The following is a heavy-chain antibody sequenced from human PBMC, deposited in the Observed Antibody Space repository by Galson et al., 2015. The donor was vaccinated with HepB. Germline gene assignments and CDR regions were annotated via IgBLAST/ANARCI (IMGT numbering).Heavy chain of an antibody. CDR1: GLTFSTSW. D-gene: IGHD1-26*01. V-gene: IGHV3-74*01. J-gene: IGHJ3*02. CDR2: INSDGSST. Sequence: SLRLSCAASGLTFSTSWMHWVRQAPGKGLVWVSRINSDGSSTIYEDSVKGRFTISRDNAQNTLYLQMNSLRAEDTAVYYCARGSSGSYYRAFDIWGQGTMVTVSS. CDR3: ARGSSGSYYRAFDI.